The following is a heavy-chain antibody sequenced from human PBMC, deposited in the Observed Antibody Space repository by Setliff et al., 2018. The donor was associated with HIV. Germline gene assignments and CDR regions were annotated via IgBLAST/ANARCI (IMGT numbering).Heavy chain of an antibody. D-gene: IGHD2-15*01. CDR1: GYSISSGYY. Sequence: PSETLSLTCAVSGYSISSGYYWGWIRQPPGKGLEWIGSISHSGSTYYNPSLKTRLIISRDTSKNQFSLRLSSATVADTAIYYCARGFEGYCSGASCHWFDSWGQGTQVTVSS. J-gene: IGHJ5*01. CDR2: ISHSGST. CDR3: ARGFEGYCSGASCHWFDS. V-gene: IGHV4-38-2*01.